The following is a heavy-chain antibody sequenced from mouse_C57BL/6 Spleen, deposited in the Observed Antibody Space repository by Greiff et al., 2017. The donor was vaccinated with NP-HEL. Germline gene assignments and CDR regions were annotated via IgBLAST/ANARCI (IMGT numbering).Heavy chain of an antibody. CDR3: ARTNSRYWYFDV. CDR1: GYTFTSYW. V-gene: IGHV1-53*01. CDR2: INPSNGGT. D-gene: IGHD4-1*01. Sequence: QVQLQQPGTELVKPGASVKLSCKASGYTFTSYWMHWVKQRPGQGLEWIGNINPSNGGTNYNEKFKSKATLTVDKSSSTAFMQLSSLTSEDSAVYYCARTNSRYWYFDVWGTGTTVTVSS. J-gene: IGHJ1*03.